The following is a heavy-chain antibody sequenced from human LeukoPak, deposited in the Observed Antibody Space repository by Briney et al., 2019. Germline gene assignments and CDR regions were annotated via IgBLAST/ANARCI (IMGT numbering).Heavy chain of an antibody. V-gene: IGHV4-34*01. J-gene: IGHJ6*03. CDR1: GGSFSGYY. CDR2: INHSGST. CDR3: ARQRADYFYHYMDV. Sequence: KPSETLSLTCAVYGGSFSGYYWSWIRQPPGKGLEWIGEINHSGSTNYNPSLKSRVTISVDTSKNQFSLKLSSVTAADTAVYYCARQRADYFYHYMDVWGKGTTVIVSS.